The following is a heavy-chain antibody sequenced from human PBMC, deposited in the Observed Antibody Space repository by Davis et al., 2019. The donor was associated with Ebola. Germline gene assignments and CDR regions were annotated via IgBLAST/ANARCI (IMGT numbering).Heavy chain of an antibody. CDR1: GFTVSSNY. CDR2: IYSGGST. D-gene: IGHD3-10*01. V-gene: IGHV3-53*01. Sequence: PAGSLTLSCAASGFTVSSNYMSWVRQAPGKGLEWVSVIYSGGSTYYADSVKGRFTISRDNSKNTLYLQMNSLRAEDTAVYYCAKDPAGTDYWGQGTLVTVSS. J-gene: IGHJ4*02. CDR3: AKDPAGTDY.